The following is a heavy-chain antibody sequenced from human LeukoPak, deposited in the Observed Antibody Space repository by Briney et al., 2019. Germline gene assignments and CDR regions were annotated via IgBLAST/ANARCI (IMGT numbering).Heavy chain of an antibody. Sequence: GGSLRLSCAASGSTFSSYEMNWVRQAPGKGLEWVSYISSSGSTIYYADSVKGRFTISRDNAKNSPYLQMNSLRAEDTAVYYCARGSKKHIVVVTAIPPFDYWGQGTLVTVSS. CDR3: ARGSKKHIVVVTAIPPFDY. CDR1: GSTFSSYE. D-gene: IGHD2-21*02. J-gene: IGHJ4*02. V-gene: IGHV3-48*03. CDR2: ISSSGSTI.